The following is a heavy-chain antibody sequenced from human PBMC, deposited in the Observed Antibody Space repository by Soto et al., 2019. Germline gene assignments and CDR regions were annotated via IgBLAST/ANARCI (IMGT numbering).Heavy chain of an antibody. CDR2: ISSSGSTI. Sequence: GSLRLSCAASGFTFSSYEMNWVRQAPGKGLEWVSYISSSGSTIYYADSVKGRFTISRDNAKNSLYLQMNSLKASDTAIYYCVRGDVGDSFWGAFYFDFWGQGTLVTVSS. CDR1: GFTFSSYE. CDR3: VRGDVGDSFWGAFYFDF. V-gene: IGHV3-48*03. D-gene: IGHD3-16*01. J-gene: IGHJ4*02.